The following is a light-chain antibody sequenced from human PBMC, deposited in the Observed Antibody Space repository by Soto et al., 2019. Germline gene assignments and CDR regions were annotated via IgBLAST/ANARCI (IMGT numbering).Light chain of an antibody. V-gene: IGKV3-15*01. CDR1: QSVSSN. CDR2: GAS. Sequence: EIGITPSPATLSVSPGERATLSCRASQSVSSNLAWYQQKPGQAPRLLIYGASTRATGIPARFSGSGSGTEFTLTISSLQSEDFAVYYCQQYNNWPPITFGQGTRLEIK. CDR3: QQYNNWPPIT. J-gene: IGKJ5*01.